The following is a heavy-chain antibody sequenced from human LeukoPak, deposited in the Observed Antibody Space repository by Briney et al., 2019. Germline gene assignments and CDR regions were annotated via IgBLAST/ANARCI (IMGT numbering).Heavy chain of an antibody. D-gene: IGHD3-22*01. Sequence: GGSLRLSCVASGFTFSSYGMHWVRQAPGKGLEWAAVIWYDGSNKYYADSVKGRFTISRDNSKNTLYLQMNSLRAEDTAVYYCAKDRGSYDSSGILDYWGQGTLVTVSS. CDR3: AKDRGSYDSSGILDY. CDR1: GFTFSSYG. CDR2: IWYDGSNK. V-gene: IGHV3-33*06. J-gene: IGHJ4*02.